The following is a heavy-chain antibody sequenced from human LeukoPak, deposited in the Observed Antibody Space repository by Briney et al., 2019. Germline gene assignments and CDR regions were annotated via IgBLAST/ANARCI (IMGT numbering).Heavy chain of an antibody. Sequence: GGSLRLSCAASGFTFDDYAMHWVRQAPGKGLEWVSGIRWNSGSIGYADSVKGRFTISRDNAKNSLYLQMNSLRAEDTALYYCAKDILATVTTDWYFDLWGRGTLVTVSS. CDR1: GFTFDDYA. CDR3: AKDILATVTTDWYFDL. CDR2: IRWNSGSI. V-gene: IGHV3-9*01. J-gene: IGHJ2*01. D-gene: IGHD4-17*01.